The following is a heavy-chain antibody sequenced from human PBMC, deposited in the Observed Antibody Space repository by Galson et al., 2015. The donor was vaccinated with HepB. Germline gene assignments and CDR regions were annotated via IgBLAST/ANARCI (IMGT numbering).Heavy chain of an antibody. CDR3: ARDHWGLPRRGVTIFGVVMSYYGMDV. V-gene: IGHV1-18*04. CDR2: ISAYNGDT. D-gene: IGHD3-3*01. J-gene: IGHJ6*02. Sequence: SVKVSCKASGYTFTSYGISWVRQAPGQGLEWMGWISAYNGDTNYAQKLQGRVTMTTDTSTSTAYMELRSLRSDDTAVYYCARDHWGLPRRGVTIFGVVMSYYGMDVWGQGTTVTVSS. CDR1: GYTFTSYG.